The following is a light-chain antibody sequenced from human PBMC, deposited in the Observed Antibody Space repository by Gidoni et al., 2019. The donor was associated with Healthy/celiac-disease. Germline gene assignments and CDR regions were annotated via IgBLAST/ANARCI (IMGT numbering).Light chain of an antibody. CDR2: AAS. V-gene: IGKV1-39*01. J-gene: IGKJ3*01. CDR3: QQSYSTLFT. Sequence: DIQMTPSPSSLSASVGDRVTITCRASQSISSYLNWYQQKPGKAPKLLIYAASSLQSGVPSRFSGSGSGTDFTLTISSLQTEDFATYYCQQSYSTLFTFGPGTKVDIK. CDR1: QSISSY.